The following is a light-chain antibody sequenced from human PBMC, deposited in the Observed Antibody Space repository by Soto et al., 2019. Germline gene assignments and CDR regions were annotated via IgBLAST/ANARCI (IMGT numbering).Light chain of an antibody. CDR3: QQRSHWPRT. Sequence: EIVLTQSPGTLSLSPGERATLSCRASQGVSSSSLAWYQQKRGQAPRLLIHDASSRATGIPDRFSGSGSGTDFTLTISRLEHEDFEVYYCQQRSHWPRTLGQGTKVDIK. J-gene: IGKJ1*01. CDR2: DAS. V-gene: IGKV3D-20*02. CDR1: QGVSSSS.